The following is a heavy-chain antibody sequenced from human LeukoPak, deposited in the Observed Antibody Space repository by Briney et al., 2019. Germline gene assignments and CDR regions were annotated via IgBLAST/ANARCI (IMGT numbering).Heavy chain of an antibody. V-gene: IGHV3-66*01. D-gene: IGHD5-18*01. CDR1: GFTVSSSY. J-gene: IGHJ4*02. CDR2: IYSGGST. CDR3: ARVLGYSYGFPFDY. Sequence: GGSLRLSCAASGFTVSSSYMTWVRQAPGKGLEWVSVIYSGGSTYYADSVKGRFTISRDNSKNTLYLQMNSLRAEDTAVYYRARVLGYSYGFPFDYWGQGTLVTVSS.